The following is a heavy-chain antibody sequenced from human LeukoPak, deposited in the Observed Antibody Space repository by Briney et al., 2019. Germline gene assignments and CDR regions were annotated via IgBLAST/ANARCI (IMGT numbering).Heavy chain of an antibody. J-gene: IGHJ6*02. CDR2: ISGSGGST. D-gene: IGHD3-10*01. CDR3: ARGYGLDV. V-gene: IGHV3-23*01. Sequence: GGSLRLSCAASGFTFSSDAMNRVRQAPGEGLEWVSTISGSGGSTYYADSVKGRFTISRDNAKNSLYLQMHSLRVEDTALYYCARGYGLDVWGQGTTVTVSS. CDR1: GFTFSSDA.